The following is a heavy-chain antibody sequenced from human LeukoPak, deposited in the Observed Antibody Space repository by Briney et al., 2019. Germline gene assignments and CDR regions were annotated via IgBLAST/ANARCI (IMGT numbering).Heavy chain of an antibody. CDR3: ARHGSSWTSFDY. V-gene: IGHV4-59*08. D-gene: IGHD6-13*01. CDR2: IYYSGST. J-gene: IGHJ4*02. Sequence: SETLSLTCTVSGGSISSYYWSWIRQPPGKGLEWIGYIYYSGSTNYNPSLKSRVTISVETSKNQFSLKLRSVTAADTAVYYCARHGSSWTSFDYWGQGTLVTVSS. CDR1: GGSISSYY.